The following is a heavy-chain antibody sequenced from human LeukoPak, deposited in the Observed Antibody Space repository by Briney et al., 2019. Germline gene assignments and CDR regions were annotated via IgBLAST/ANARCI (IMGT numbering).Heavy chain of an antibody. CDR2: VILIFGTA. CDR1: GATFSSYA. J-gene: IGHJ6*03. V-gene: IGHV1-69*05. Sequence: SVKVSCKASGATFSSYAISWGRQAPGQGLEWMGGVILIFGTATYAQKFQGSVTITTDESTSTAYMELSSLRSEDTAVYYCARGLDCSSTSCYIGYYYYYMDVWGKGTTATVSS. CDR3: ARGLDCSSTSCYIGYYYYYMDV. D-gene: IGHD2-2*02.